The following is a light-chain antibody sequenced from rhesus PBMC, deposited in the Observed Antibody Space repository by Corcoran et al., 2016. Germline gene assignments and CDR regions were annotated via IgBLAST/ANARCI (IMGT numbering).Light chain of an antibody. J-gene: IGKJ1*01. CDR3: QQGNRNPRT. V-gene: IGKV3-24*04. CDR1: QTIDNY. CDR2: GAS. Sequence: ETVVTQSPVSLALSPGERATLSCRASQTIDNYVAWYHQKPGQAPRLLIYGASNRATGIPDRFSGSGSGTDFTLTISSLEPEDVATYYCQQGNRNPRTFGQGTKVEIK.